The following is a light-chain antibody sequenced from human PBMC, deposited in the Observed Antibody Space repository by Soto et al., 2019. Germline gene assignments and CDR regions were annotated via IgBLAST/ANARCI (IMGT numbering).Light chain of an antibody. CDR3: QQYGSSLWT. Sequence: EIVLTQSPGTLSLSPGERPSLSCSASQSVSSSYLAWYQQKPGQAARLLIYGAYSRATGITDRFSGSGSGTDFTLTISRLEPEDFAVYYCQQYGSSLWTVGPGTKVEIK. V-gene: IGKV3-20*01. J-gene: IGKJ1*01. CDR2: GAY. CDR1: QSVSSSY.